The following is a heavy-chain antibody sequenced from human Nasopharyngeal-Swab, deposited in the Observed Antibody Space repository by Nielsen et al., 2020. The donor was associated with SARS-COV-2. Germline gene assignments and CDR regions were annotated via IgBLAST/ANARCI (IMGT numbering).Heavy chain of an antibody. CDR1: GGTFSSYA. CDR2: IIPILGIA. CDR3: ASGASFLEWFAAPPYYYGMDV. V-gene: IGHV1-69*10. D-gene: IGHD3-3*01. J-gene: IGHJ6*02. Sequence: SVKVSCKTSGGTFSSYAISWVRQAPGQGLEWMGGIIPILGIANYAQKFQGRVTITADKSTSTAYMELSSLRSEDTAVYYCASGASFLEWFAAPPYYYGMDVWSQGTTVTVSS.